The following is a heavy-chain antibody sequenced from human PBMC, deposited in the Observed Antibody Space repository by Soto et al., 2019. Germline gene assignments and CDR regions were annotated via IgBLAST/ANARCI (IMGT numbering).Heavy chain of an antibody. CDR3: AREYYYGSGSYRGMDV. V-gene: IGHV4-59*11. CDR2: IFYRGNT. J-gene: IGHJ6*02. D-gene: IGHD3-10*01. CDR1: GGSISGHY. Sequence: SETLSLTCTVSGGSISGHYWSWVRQPPGKGLEWIGYIFYRGNTNYNPSLKSRVTISVDTSKDHFSLKLSSVTAADTAVYYCAREYYYGSGSYRGMDVWGQGTTVT.